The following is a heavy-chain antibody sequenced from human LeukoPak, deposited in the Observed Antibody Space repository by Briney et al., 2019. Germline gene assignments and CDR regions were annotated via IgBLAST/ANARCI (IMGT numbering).Heavy chain of an antibody. Sequence: SETLSLTCTVSGGSISSYYWSWIRQPAGKGLEWIGRIYTSGSTNYNPSLKSRVTISVDTSKNQFSLKLNSVTAADTAVYYCARVDDFWSGNGWFDPWGQGTLVIVSS. D-gene: IGHD3-3*01. CDR3: ARVDDFWSGNGWFDP. V-gene: IGHV4-4*07. CDR2: IYTSGST. J-gene: IGHJ5*02. CDR1: GGSISSYY.